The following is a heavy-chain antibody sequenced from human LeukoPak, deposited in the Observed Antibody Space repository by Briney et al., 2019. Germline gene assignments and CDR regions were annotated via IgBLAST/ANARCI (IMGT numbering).Heavy chain of an antibody. D-gene: IGHD3-22*01. CDR2: IYYSGST. V-gene: IGHV4-61*05. J-gene: IGHJ6*02. CDR3: ARGGSSGYYYGMDV. Sequence: SETLSLTCTVSGGSISSSSYYWGWIRQPPGKGLEWIGYIYYSGSTNYNPSLKSRVTISVDTSKNQFSLKLSSVTAADTAVYYCARGGSSGYYYGMDVWGQGTTVTVSS. CDR1: GGSISSSSYY.